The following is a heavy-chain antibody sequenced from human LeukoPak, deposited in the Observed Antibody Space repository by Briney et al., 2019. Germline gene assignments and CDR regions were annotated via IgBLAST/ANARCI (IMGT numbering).Heavy chain of an antibody. D-gene: IGHD3-10*01. Sequence: PGRSLRLSCTASGFTFGDYAMSWVRQAPGKGLEGVGFIRSKAYGGKTEYAASVKGRFTISRDDSKSIAYLQMNSLKTENTAVYYCIKEAWYGSGSYYEKVFDYWGQGTLVTVPS. CDR3: IKEAWYGSGSYYEKVFDY. CDR2: IRSKAYGGKT. J-gene: IGHJ4*02. CDR1: GFTFGDYA. V-gene: IGHV3-49*04.